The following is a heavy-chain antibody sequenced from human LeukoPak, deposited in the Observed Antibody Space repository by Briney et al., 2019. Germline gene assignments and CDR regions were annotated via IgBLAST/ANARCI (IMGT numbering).Heavy chain of an antibody. D-gene: IGHD6-13*01. Sequence: PGGSLRLSCTASGFTFGDYAMSWFRQAPGKGLEWVGFIRSKAYGGTTEYVASVKGRFIISRDDSKSIAYLQMNSPKTEDTAVYYCTSPRYSSTWYFDSWGPGTLVTVSS. J-gene: IGHJ4*02. CDR1: GFTFGDYA. CDR2: IRSKAYGGTT. CDR3: TSPRYSSTWYFDS. V-gene: IGHV3-49*03.